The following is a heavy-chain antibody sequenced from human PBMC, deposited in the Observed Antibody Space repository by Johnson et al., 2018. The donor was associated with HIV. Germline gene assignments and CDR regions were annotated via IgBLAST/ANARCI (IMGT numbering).Heavy chain of an antibody. D-gene: IGHD3-22*01. CDR1: GFIVSSNY. CDR3: AKLTTGLTPINDAFDI. J-gene: IGHJ3*02. Sequence: VQLVESGGGLIQPGGSLRLSCAASGFIVSSNYMSWVRQAPGKGLEWVSVIYSGGSTYYADSVKGRFTISRDNSKNTLYLQMNSLRAEDTAVYYCAKLTTGLTPINDAFDIWGQGTMVTVSS. V-gene: IGHV3-53*01. CDR2: IYSGGST.